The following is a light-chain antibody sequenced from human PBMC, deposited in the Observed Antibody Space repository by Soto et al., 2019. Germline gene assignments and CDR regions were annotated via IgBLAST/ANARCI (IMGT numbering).Light chain of an antibody. CDR3: AAWDDSLSGSYV. J-gene: IGLJ1*01. Sequence: VVTQPPSASGTPGQRVTISCSGSSSNIGSNYVYWYQHLPGTAPKLLIYSSNQRPSGVPDRFSASKSGTSASLAISGLRSEDEADYYCAAWDDSLSGSYVFGPGTKLTVL. CDR1: SSNIGSNY. V-gene: IGLV1-47*02. CDR2: SSN.